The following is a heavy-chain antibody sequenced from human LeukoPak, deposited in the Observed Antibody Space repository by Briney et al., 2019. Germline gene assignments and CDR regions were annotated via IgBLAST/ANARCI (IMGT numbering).Heavy chain of an antibody. Sequence: SQTLSLTCAISGDIVSSNSAAWNWIRQSPSRGLEWLGRTYYRSKWYNDYAVSVKSRITINPDTSKNQFSLQLNSVTPEDTAVYYCAREVKKRGNCSGGSCYYFDYWGQGTLVTVSS. D-gene: IGHD2-15*01. J-gene: IGHJ4*02. CDR3: AREVKKRGNCSGGSCYYFDY. CDR1: GDIVSSNSAA. CDR2: TYYRSKWYN. V-gene: IGHV6-1*01.